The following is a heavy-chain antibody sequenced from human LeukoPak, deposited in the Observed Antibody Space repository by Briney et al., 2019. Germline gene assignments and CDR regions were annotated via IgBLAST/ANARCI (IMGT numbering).Heavy chain of an antibody. V-gene: IGHV3-66*02. D-gene: IGHD2-8*01. CDR3: ARGYCYNGNCPFAFDS. CDR2: MYIGGNT. CDR1: GFSVSSSY. J-gene: IGHJ4*02. Sequence: PGGSLRLSCAASGFSVSSSYMAWVRQAPGKGLEWGSIMYIGGNTFHADSVKGRLTISRDNSKNTLYLQMNSLTAEDTAVYYCARGYCYNGNCPFAFDSWGQGTLVTVSS.